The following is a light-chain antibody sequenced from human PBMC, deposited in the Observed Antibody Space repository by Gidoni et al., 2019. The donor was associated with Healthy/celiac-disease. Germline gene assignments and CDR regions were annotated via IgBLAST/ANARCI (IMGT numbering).Light chain of an antibody. Sequence: IVLTTSPGTLSLAPGARATLTCRASQSVSSSYLAWYQQKPGQAPRLLIYGASSRATGIPDRFSGSGSGTDFTLTISRLQSEDFAVYYCQQYGSSQYTFGQGTKLEIK. J-gene: IGKJ2*01. CDR2: GAS. CDR1: QSVSSSY. CDR3: QQYGSSQYT. V-gene: IGKV3-20*01.